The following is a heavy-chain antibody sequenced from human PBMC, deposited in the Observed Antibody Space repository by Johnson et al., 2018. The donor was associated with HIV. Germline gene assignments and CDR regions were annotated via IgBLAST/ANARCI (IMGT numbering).Heavy chain of an antibody. V-gene: IGHV3-74*01. D-gene: IGHD5-18*01. CDR3: AREGYGIYDAFDI. Sequence: VQLVESGGGLVQPGGSLRLSCAASGFTFSSHWMHWVRQAPGKGLVWVSRINSDGSSTSYADSVKGRFIISRDNAKNTLYLQMKLLRGEDTAVYYCAREGYGIYDAFDIWGQGTMVTVSS. CDR2: INSDGSST. CDR1: GFTFSSHW. J-gene: IGHJ3*02.